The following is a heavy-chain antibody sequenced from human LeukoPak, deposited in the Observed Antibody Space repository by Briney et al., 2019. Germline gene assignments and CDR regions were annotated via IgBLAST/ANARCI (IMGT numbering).Heavy chain of an antibody. Sequence: GGSLRLSCVASAFTVSTNYMIWVRQAPGKGLEWVSLIYGDGSTYYADSVKGRVTISRGNSKNTVFLQMNSLRAEDTALYYCARINYRAFSIWGQGTMVTVSS. CDR2: IYGDGST. CDR3: ARINYRAFSI. V-gene: IGHV3-66*01. D-gene: IGHD4-11*01. CDR1: AFTVSTNY. J-gene: IGHJ3*02.